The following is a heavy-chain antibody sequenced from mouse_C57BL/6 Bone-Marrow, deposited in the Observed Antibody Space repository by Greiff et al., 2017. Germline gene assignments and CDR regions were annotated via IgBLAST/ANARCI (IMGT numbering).Heavy chain of an antibody. Sequence: DVMLVESGGGLVKPGGSLKLSCAASGFTFSSYTMSWVRQTPEKRLEWVATISGGGGNTYYPDSVKGRFTITRDNAKNTLYLQMSSLRSEDTALYYCAVPRGYWGQGTTLTVSS. CDR3: AVPRGY. J-gene: IGHJ2*01. CDR2: ISGGGGNT. D-gene: IGHD5-1*01. V-gene: IGHV5-9*01. CDR1: GFTFSSYT.